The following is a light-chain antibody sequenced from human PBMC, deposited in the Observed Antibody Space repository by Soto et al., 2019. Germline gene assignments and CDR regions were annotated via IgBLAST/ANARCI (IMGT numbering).Light chain of an antibody. CDR3: QEYNSYSGT. CDR2: GAS. CDR1: QSISSW. J-gene: IGKJ1*01. Sequence: DIQMTQSPSTLSASVRDRVTITCRAGQSISSWLAWYQQRPGKAPKLLIYGASTLESGVPSRFSGSGSGTEFTLTISSLQPDDFATYYCQEYNSYSGTFGQGTKVDIK. V-gene: IGKV1-5*01.